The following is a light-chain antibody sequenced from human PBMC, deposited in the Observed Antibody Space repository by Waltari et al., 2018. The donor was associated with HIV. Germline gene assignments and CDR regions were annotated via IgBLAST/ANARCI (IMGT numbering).Light chain of an antibody. Sequence: QSVLTQPPSVSATPGQKVTISCSGSSSNIGNNSLSWYQQVPGTAPKLLIYDNNKRPSGIPDRFSGSKSGTSATLGVTGLQTGDEADYYCGTWDSSLSTSFFGGGTKLTVL. J-gene: IGLJ2*01. CDR2: DNN. CDR3: GTWDSSLSTSF. CDR1: SSNIGNNS. V-gene: IGLV1-51*01.